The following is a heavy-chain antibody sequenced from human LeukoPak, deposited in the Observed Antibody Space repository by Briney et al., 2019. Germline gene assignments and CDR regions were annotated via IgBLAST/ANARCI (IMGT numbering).Heavy chain of an antibody. V-gene: IGHV3-23*01. CDR3: ARVLGGVGATLWFDP. J-gene: IGHJ5*02. CDR2: ISGSGGST. D-gene: IGHD1-26*01. Sequence: GGSLRLSCAASGFTFSSYAMSWVRQAPGKGLEWVSAISGSGGSTYYADSVKGRFTISRDNSKNTLYLQMNSLRAEDTAVYYCARVLGGVGATLWFDPWGQGTLVTVSS. CDR1: GFTFSSYA.